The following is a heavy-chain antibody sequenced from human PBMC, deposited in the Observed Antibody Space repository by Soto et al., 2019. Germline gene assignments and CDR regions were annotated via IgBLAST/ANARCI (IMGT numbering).Heavy chain of an antibody. V-gene: IGHV4-59*01. J-gene: IGHJ4*02. Sequence: PSETLSLTCTVSGVTLSGYYGSWIRQTPGKTLEWIGCIYFNGTTNYNPSLKSRVTISLDMSKNQFSLKLRSVTATDTAVYHCARGKGTHKYWGRGTLVTVSS. CDR1: GVTLSGYY. D-gene: IGHD3-10*01. CDR2: IYFNGTT. CDR3: ARGKGTHKY.